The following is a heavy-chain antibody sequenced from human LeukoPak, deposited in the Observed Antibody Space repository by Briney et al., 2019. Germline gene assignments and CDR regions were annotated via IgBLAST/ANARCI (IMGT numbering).Heavy chain of an antibody. CDR2: IYHSGST. J-gene: IGHJ4*02. Sequence: SETLSLTCTVSGGSISSSSYYWGWIRQPPGKGLEWIGSIYHSGSTYYNPSLKSRVTISVDTSKNQFSLKLSSVTAADTAVYYCARGEYDGSGTPLSQHFDYWAREPWSPSPQ. CDR1: GGSISSSSYY. V-gene: IGHV4-39*07. CDR3: ARGEYDGSGTPLSQHFDY. D-gene: IGHD3-10*01.